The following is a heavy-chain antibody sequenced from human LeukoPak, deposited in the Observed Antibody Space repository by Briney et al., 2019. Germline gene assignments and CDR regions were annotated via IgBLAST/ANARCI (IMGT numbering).Heavy chain of an antibody. Sequence: GGSLRLSCAASGFTFSSYAMHWVRQAPGKGLEWVAVISYDGSNKYYADSVKGRFTISRDNPKNTLYLQMNSLRAEDTAVYYCARDAAVVVPAAPGYWGQGILVTVSS. D-gene: IGHD2-2*01. CDR1: GFTFSSYA. V-gene: IGHV3-30-3*01. CDR3: ARDAAVVVPAAPGY. J-gene: IGHJ4*02. CDR2: ISYDGSNK.